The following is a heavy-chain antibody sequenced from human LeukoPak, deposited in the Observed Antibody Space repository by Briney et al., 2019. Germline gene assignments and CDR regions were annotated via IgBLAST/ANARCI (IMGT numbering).Heavy chain of an antibody. V-gene: IGHV4-4*07. CDR1: GGSISSYY. D-gene: IGHD2-8*01. Sequence: SETLSLTCTVSGGSISSYYWSWIRQPAGKGLEWIGRIYTSGSTNYNPSLKSRVTMSVDTSKNQFSLKLSSVTAADMAVYYCARAVGSCTNGVCYRGLYYFDYWGQGTLVTVSS. J-gene: IGHJ4*02. CDR2: IYTSGST. CDR3: ARAVGSCTNGVCYRGLYYFDY.